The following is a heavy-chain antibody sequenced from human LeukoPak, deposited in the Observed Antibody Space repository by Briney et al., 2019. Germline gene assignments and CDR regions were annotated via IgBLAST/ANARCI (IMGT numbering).Heavy chain of an antibody. CDR1: GVSISSSTYY. CDR3: ASRLGSHYYYYGMDV. CDR2: IYYSGST. Sequence: SETLSLTCTVSGVSISSSTYYCGWIRHPPGNGLEWSGSIYYSGSTYHNFSRNSRVTISVGTSKNKSLRKLMSVTAADTAVYYCASRLGSHYYYYGMDVWGQGTTVTVSS. D-gene: IGHD2-15*01. J-gene: IGHJ6*02. V-gene: IGHV4-39*01.